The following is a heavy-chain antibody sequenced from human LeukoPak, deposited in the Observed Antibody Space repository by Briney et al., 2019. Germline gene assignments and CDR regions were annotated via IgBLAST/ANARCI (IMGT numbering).Heavy chain of an antibody. CDR2: ISSSSSYI. CDR3: ARGGYCSSTSCRLNY. D-gene: IGHD2-2*01. V-gene: IGHV3-21*01. J-gene: IGHJ4*02. Sequence: GGSLRLSCAASGFTFSSYSMNWVRQAPGKGLEWVSSISSSSSYIYYADSVKGRLTISRDNAKNSLYLQMNSLRAEDTAVYYCARGGYCSSTSCRLNYWGQGTLVTVSS. CDR1: GFTFSSYS.